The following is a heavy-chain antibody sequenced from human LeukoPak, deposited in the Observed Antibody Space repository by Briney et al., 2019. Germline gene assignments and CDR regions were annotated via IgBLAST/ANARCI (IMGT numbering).Heavy chain of an antibody. J-gene: IGHJ3*02. V-gene: IGHV1-18*01. CDR2: ISDYNGNT. Sequence: ASVKVSCKASGYTFTSYGISWVRQAPGQGLEWMGWISDYNGNTNYAQKLQGRVTMTTDTSTSTAYMELRSLRFDDTAVYYCARDQSVRLLQTSSTYFKHVFAIWGQGSMVTVSS. CDR3: ARDQSVRLLQTSSTYFKHVFAI. D-gene: IGHD6-13*01. CDR1: GYTFTSYG.